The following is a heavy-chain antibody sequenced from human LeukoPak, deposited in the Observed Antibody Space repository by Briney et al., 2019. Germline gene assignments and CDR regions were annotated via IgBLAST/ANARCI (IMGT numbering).Heavy chain of an antibody. D-gene: IGHD6-19*01. V-gene: IGHV4-59*01. CDR3: ARGQWLGPPDY. CDR1: GGSISSYY. CDR2: IYYSGST. J-gene: IGHJ4*02. Sequence: SETLSLTCSVSGGSISSYYWSWIRQPPGKGLEWIGYIYYSGSTNYNPSLKSRVTISVDTSKNQFSLKLSSVTAADTAVYYCARGQWLGPPDYWGQGTLVTVSS.